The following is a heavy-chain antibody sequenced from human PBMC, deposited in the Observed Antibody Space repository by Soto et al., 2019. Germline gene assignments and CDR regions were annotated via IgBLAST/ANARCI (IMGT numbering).Heavy chain of an antibody. CDR2: ISGSGGST. J-gene: IGHJ4*02. CDR3: ASHYGDVWGSLRSHFHN. CDR1: GFTFSNCA. D-gene: IGHD3-16*02. V-gene: IGHV3-23*01. Sequence: EVQLLESGGGLVQPGMSLRLSCAASGFTFSNCAMSWVRQAPGKGLEYVSTISGSGGSTYYADSVEGRFTISRDNSKNTLYLQMNGLRAEDTAMYYCASHYGDVWGSLRSHFHNWGQGTLVTASS.